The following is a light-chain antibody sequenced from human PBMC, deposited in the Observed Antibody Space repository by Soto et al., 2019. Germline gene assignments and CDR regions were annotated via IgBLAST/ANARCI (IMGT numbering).Light chain of an antibody. V-gene: IGKV3-11*01. Sequence: ENFLAQSRCILCFSPLERAPPSPKASQSVSSYLAWYQQKPGQAPRLLIYDASNRATGIPARFSGSGSGTDFTLTISSLEPEDFAVYYCQQRSNWPPITFGQGTKVDI. CDR1: QSVSSY. J-gene: IGKJ1*01. CDR2: DAS. CDR3: QQRSNWPPIT.